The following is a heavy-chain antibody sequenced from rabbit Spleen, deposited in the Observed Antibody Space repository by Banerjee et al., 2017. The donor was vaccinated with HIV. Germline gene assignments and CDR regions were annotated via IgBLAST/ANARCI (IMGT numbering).Heavy chain of an antibody. CDR2: IYTGSSGGN. J-gene: IGHJ3*01. V-gene: IGHV1S45*01. Sequence: QQQLEESGGGLVKPGGTLTLTCKASGIDFSSYYYMCWVRQAPGKGLEWIACIYTGSSGGNNHASWAKGRFTTSKPSSTTVTLQMTSLTAADTDTYFCMTDRGDFWGQGTLFTVS. CDR3: MTDRGDF. CDR1: GIDFSSYYY.